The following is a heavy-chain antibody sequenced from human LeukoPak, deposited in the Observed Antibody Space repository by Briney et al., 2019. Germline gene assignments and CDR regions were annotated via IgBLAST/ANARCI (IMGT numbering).Heavy chain of an antibody. Sequence: SETLSLTCAVSGGSLSPHYWSWLRRPLGKGLEGIGEINNRGTTNYSPSLRGRATISVDTSKNQFSLRLISVTAADTAIYYCARVPLWWLTPFDFWGQGTLATVSS. CDR2: INNRGTT. CDR1: GGSLSPHY. J-gene: IGHJ4*02. D-gene: IGHD5-12*01. CDR3: ARVPLWWLTPFDF. V-gene: IGHV4-34*01.